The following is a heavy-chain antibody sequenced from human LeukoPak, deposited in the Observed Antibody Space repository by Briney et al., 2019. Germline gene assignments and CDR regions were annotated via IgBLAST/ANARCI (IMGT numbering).Heavy chain of an antibody. V-gene: IGHV3-74*01. CDR3: TTLVYYYYYMDV. J-gene: IGHJ6*03. D-gene: IGHD3-16*01. CDR2: INSDGSST. Sequence: GGSLRLSCAAPGFTFSRYWMHWVRQAPGKGLVGVSRINSDGSSTSYADSVKGRFTISRDNAKNTLYLQMNSLRAEDTTVYYCTTLVYYYYYMDVWGKGTTVTISS. CDR1: GFTFSRYW.